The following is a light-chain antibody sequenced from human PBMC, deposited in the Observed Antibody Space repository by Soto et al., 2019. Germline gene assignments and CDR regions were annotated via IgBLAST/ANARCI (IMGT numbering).Light chain of an antibody. CDR2: AAS. V-gene: IGKV3-20*01. CDR1: QSVSSSQ. J-gene: IGKJ4*01. Sequence: EVVLTQAPGTLSLSPGERATLSCRASQSVSSSQLTWFQQKPGQAPRLLIYAASNRAAGIPDRCSGSGSGTDFTLTISRLEPEDLALYYCQQYCSAPYTFGGGTTVESK. CDR3: QQYCSAPYT.